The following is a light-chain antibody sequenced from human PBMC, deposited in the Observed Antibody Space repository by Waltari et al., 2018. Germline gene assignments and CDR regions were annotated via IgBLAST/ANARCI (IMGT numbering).Light chain of an antibody. CDR1: RTLLYSDGKTY. V-gene: IGKV2D-29*01. CDR2: KVS. J-gene: IGKJ1*01. CDR3: MQTIQPRT. Sequence: DIVLTQTPLSLSLPPGQPASTPCTSSRTLLYSDGKTYLYWYLQKPGQPPQLLIYKVSNRLSGVPDRFSGSGSGTDFTLKISRVEAGDVGVYYCMQTIQPRTFGQGTKVEIK.